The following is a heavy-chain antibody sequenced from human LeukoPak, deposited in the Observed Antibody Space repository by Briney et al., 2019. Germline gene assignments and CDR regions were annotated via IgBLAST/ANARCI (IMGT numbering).Heavy chain of an antibody. J-gene: IGHJ4*02. V-gene: IGHV3-21*01. Sequence: PGGSLRLSCAASGFTFSTYSMNWVRQAPGKGLEWVSSISSGSSYIYYADSVKGRFTISRDNAKNSLYLQMNSLRVEDTAVYYRARVRGPQLSYFDYWGQGTLVTVSS. CDR3: ARVRGPQLSYFDY. CDR2: ISSGSSYI. CDR1: GFTFSTYS. D-gene: IGHD3-10*01.